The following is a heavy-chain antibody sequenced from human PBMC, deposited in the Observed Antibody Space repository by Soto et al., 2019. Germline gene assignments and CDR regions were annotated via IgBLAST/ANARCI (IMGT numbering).Heavy chain of an antibody. CDR1: GFTFSSYG. Sequence: QVQLVESGGGVVQPGRSLRLSCAASGFTFSSYGMHWVRQAPGKGLEWVAVISYDGSNKYYADSVKGRFTISRDNSKNTLYLQMNSLRAEDTAVYYCAKDGNTVRGGDYYYYMDVWGKGTTVTVSS. CDR3: AKDGNTVRGGDYYYYMDV. V-gene: IGHV3-30*18. J-gene: IGHJ6*03. D-gene: IGHD3-10*01. CDR2: ISYDGSNK.